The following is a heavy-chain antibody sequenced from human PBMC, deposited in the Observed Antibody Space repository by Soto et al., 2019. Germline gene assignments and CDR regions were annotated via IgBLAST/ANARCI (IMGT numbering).Heavy chain of an antibody. D-gene: IGHD3-3*01. CDR1: GFNFSNYA. V-gene: IGHV3-23*01. CDR2: ISGNSGTT. Sequence: EVQLLESGGDFKQPGGSLRLSCEGSGFNFSNYALNWVRQAPGKRLEWVSVISGNSGTTYYAASVKGRFTISRDNSKTALYVQMNGLRADDTAVYYCAKGRAITVFGVNTPFDSWGQGTLVTVSS. J-gene: IGHJ4*02. CDR3: AKGRAITVFGVNTPFDS.